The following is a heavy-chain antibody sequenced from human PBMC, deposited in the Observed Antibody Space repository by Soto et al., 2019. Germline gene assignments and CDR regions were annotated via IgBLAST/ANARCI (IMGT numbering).Heavy chain of an antibody. D-gene: IGHD3-22*01. CDR2: VYYSGST. CDR1: GASINNNDYY. Sequence: QLQESGPGLVKPSQTLSLTCTVSGASINNNDYYWSWIRQTPGKGLEWIGYVYYSGSTDYIPSLQSRLSMSIDKSQNRFTLKLNSVTAADTATYYCARMSYFYDKWYFDLWGRGTLVTVSS. V-gene: IGHV4-30-4*01. CDR3: ARMSYFYDKWYFDL. J-gene: IGHJ2*01.